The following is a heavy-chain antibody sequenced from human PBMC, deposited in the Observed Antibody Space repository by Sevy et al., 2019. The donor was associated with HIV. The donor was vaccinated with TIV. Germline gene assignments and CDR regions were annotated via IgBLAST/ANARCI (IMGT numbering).Heavy chain of an antibody. D-gene: IGHD3-22*01. CDR1: GFTFSSYS. CDR2: ISSSSSTI. J-gene: IGHJ3*02. Sequence: GGSQRLSCAASGFTFSSYSMNWVRQAPGKGLEWVSYISSSSSTIYYADSVKGRFTISRDNAKNSLYLQMNSLRDGDTAVYYCATGLYYDSSGLTFNDAFDIWGQGTMVTVSS. CDR3: ATGLYYDSSGLTFNDAFDI. V-gene: IGHV3-48*02.